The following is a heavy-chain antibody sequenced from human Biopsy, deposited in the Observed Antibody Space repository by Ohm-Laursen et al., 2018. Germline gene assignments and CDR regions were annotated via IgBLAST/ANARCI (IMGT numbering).Heavy chain of an antibody. CDR3: ARVGAGAPSIDYFDY. CDR1: GGSIGSFF. D-gene: IGHD1-26*01. J-gene: IGHJ4*02. Sequence: SETLSLTCTVSGGSIGSFFWSWIRQPPGKGLEWIGYISYIGSTNYNPSLRSRVTISVDRSKNQFSLELSSVTAADTAVYYCARVGAGAPSIDYFDYWGQGALVTVSS. V-gene: IGHV4-59*01. CDR2: ISYIGST.